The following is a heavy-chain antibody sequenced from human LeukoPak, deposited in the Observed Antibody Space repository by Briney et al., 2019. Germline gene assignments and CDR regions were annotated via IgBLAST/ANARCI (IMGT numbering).Heavy chain of an antibody. CDR3: TRTGSTGGY. CDR1: GGSVSGGNYY. J-gene: IGHJ4*02. V-gene: IGHV4-61*03. CDR2: IHYSGST. D-gene: IGHD1-7*01. Sequence: SETLSLTCTVSGGSVSGGNYYCSWIRQSPGKGLEWIGYIHYSGSTVYNPSLESRVTMSIDTSKVHFALNLSSATAADTAVYYCTRTGSTGGYWGQGTLVTVSS.